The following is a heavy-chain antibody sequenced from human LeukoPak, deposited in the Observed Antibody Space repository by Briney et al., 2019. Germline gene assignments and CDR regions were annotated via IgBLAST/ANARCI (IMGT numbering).Heavy chain of an antibody. J-gene: IGHJ4*02. Sequence: SQTLSLTCAVSGGSISSGGYSWSWIRQPPGKGLEWIGYIYHSGSTYYNPSLKSRVTILVDRSKNQFSLKLSSVTAADTAVYYCAKYSYRYYFDYWGQGTLVTVSS. D-gene: IGHD5-18*01. CDR3: AKYSYRYYFDY. V-gene: IGHV4-30-2*01. CDR1: GGSISSGGYS. CDR2: IYHSGST.